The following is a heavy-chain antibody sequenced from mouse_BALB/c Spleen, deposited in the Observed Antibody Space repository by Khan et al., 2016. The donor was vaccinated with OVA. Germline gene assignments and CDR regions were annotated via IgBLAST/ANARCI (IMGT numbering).Heavy chain of an antibody. D-gene: IGHD1-3*01. J-gene: IGHJ3*01. V-gene: IGHV1-7*01. CDR2: INPSTGYT. CDR3: ASQVSISAWLAY. CDR1: GYTFTSYW. Sequence: LEVSGAELAKPGASVKMSCKASGYTFTSYWMSWVKQRPGQGLEWIGYINPSTGYTEYNQRFKDKATLTADKSSSTAYMQLSSLTSEEAAVYFCASQVSISAWLAYWGQGTLVTVSA.